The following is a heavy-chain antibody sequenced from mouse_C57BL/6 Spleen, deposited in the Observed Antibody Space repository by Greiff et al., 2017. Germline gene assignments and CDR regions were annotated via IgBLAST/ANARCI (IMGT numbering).Heavy chain of an antibody. CDR2: ISSGGSYT. J-gene: IGHJ4*01. Sequence: EVQLVESGGDLVKPGGSLKLSCAASGFTFSSYGMSWVRQTPDKRLEWVATISSGGSYTYYPDSVKGRFTISRDNAKNTLYLQMSSLKSEDTARYYCARQGYYSNYGNAMDYWGQGTSVTVSS. D-gene: IGHD2-5*01. CDR3: ARQGYYSNYGNAMDY. V-gene: IGHV5-6*01. CDR1: GFTFSSYG.